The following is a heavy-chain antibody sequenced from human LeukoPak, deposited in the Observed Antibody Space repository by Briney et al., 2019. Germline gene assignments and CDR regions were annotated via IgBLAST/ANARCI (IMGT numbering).Heavy chain of an antibody. J-gene: IGHJ4*02. CDR2: IYYSGST. Sequence: SETLSLTCTVSGGSISSSSYYWGWIRQPPGKGLEWIGYIYYSGSTYYNPSLKSRVTISVDTSKNQFSLKLNSVTAADTAVYYCARTGIAEAATDYWGQGTLVTVSS. V-gene: IGHV4-39*07. D-gene: IGHD6-13*01. CDR3: ARTGIAEAATDY. CDR1: GGSISSSSYY.